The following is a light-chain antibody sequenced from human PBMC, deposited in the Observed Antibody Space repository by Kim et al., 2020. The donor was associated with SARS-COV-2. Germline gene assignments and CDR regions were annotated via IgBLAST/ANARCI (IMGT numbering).Light chain of an antibody. CDR3: QQRFNWPIT. Sequence: LSPGERATLACRASQSVSSYLAWYQQKPGQAPRLLMYDTSNRATGIPARFSGSGYGTDFTLTISSLEPEDFAVYYCQQRFNWPITFGQGTRLEIK. CDR1: QSVSSY. V-gene: IGKV3-11*01. CDR2: DTS. J-gene: IGKJ5*01.